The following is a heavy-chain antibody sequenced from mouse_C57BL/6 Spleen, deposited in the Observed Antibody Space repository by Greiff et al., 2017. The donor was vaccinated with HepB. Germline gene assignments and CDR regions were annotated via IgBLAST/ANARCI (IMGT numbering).Heavy chain of an antibody. Sequence: VQLQQSGAELVKPGASVKISCKASGYAFSSYWMNWVKQRPGKGLEWIGQIYPGDGDTNYNGKFKGKATLTADKSSRTAYMQLSSLTSEDSAVYFCARPLYYGNGAWFAYWGQGTLVTVSA. CDR3: ARPLYYGNGAWFAY. CDR1: GYAFSSYW. V-gene: IGHV1-80*01. CDR2: IYPGDGDT. D-gene: IGHD2-1*01. J-gene: IGHJ3*01.